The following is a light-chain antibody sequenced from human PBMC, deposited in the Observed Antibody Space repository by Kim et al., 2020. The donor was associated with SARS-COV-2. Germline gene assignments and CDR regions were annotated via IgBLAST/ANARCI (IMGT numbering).Light chain of an antibody. Sequence: QSVLTQAPSASGTPGQRATISCSGTSSNIGKNPVHWYQQFPGAAPKALIYADSHRSSGVPDRFSGSKSGTSGSLAISGLLSEDEALYYCAAWDDSLNGWVFGGGTQLTVL. V-gene: IGLV1-44*01. CDR2: ADS. CDR3: AAWDDSLNGWV. J-gene: IGLJ3*02. CDR1: SSNIGKNP.